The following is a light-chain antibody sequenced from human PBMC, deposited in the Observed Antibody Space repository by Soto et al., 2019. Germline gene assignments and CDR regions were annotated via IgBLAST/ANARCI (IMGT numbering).Light chain of an antibody. V-gene: IGKV1-12*01. CDR3: QQANSFPP. CDR2: AAS. Sequence: DIQVSQSPSSVSASVGDRVTITCRASQDISSWLAWYHQKPGKAPKLLIYAASSLQSGVPSRFSGSGSGTEFTLTISSLQPDDFATYYCQQANSFPPFGQGTRLEVK. J-gene: IGKJ5*01. CDR1: QDISSW.